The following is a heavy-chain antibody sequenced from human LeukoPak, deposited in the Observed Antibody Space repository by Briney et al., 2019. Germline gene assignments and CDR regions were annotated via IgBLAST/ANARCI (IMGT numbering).Heavy chain of an antibody. D-gene: IGHD4-23*01. CDR1: GFTFSSYA. J-gene: IGHJ6*02. Sequence: GGSLRFSCAASGFTFSSYAMSWVRQAPGKGLEWVSAISGSGGSTYYADSVKGRFTISRDNSKNTLYLQMNSLRAEDTAVYYCAKSVGKTYYYYGMDVWGQGTTVTVSS. CDR2: ISGSGGST. CDR3: AKSVGKTYYYYGMDV. V-gene: IGHV3-23*01.